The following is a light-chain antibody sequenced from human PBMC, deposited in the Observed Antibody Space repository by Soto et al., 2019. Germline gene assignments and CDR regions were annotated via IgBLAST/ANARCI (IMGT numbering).Light chain of an antibody. CDR3: CSYADGSIYF. J-gene: IGLJ1*01. V-gene: IGLV2-8*01. CDR1: NNDIGGYTY. Sequence: QSALTQPPSASGSPGQSVTISCTGTNNDIGGYTYVSWYQQLPGKAPKLMIYEVNKRPSGIPDRFSGSKSGNTASLTISGLQAEDEGDYYCCSYADGSIYFFGTGTKLTVL. CDR2: EVN.